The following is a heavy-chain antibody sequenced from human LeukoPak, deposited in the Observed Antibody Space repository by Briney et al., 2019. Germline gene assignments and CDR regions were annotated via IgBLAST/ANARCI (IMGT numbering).Heavy chain of an antibody. CDR2: ISYNESHK. J-gene: IGHJ4*02. V-gene: IGHV3-30*03. CDR1: GFTLSRYG. Sequence: GRSLRLSCAASGFTLSRYGRHWVRQAPGKGLEWVTGISYNESHKYYAESVKGRLTISRDNSKNTLYLQMNSLRVEDTGMYYCTTIYYWGQENLITVSS. CDR3: TTIYY.